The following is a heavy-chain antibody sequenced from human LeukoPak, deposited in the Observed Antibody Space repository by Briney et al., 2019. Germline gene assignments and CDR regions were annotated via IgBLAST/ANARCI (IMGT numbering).Heavy chain of an antibody. J-gene: IGHJ3*02. Sequence: GRSLPPSCAPFGFSLRTTAVSWASQPPGKGLEWVLAMSGSGGSKYYTDSVKGRFTISRDNSNNTLYLQINSLRAEDTTVYYCAKEEYLMVMDDVFDIWGQGTMVTVSS. D-gene: IGHD5-18*01. CDR3: AKEEYLMVMDDVFDI. CDR1: GFSLRTTA. V-gene: IGHV3-23*01. CDR2: MSGSGGSK.